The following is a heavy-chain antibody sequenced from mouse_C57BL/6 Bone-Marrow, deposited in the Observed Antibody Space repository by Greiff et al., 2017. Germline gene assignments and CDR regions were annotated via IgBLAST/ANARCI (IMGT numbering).Heavy chain of an antibody. Sequence: QVQLQQPGAELVKPGASVKMSCKASGYTFTSYWITWVKQRPGQGLEWIGDIYPGSGSTNYNEKFKSKATLTVDTSSSTAYMQLSSLTSEDSAVYYGARRKTFRHYFDYWGQGTTLTVSS. J-gene: IGHJ2*01. CDR2: IYPGSGST. V-gene: IGHV1-55*01. CDR1: GYTFTSYW. D-gene: IGHD3-2*02. CDR3: ARRKTFRHYFDY.